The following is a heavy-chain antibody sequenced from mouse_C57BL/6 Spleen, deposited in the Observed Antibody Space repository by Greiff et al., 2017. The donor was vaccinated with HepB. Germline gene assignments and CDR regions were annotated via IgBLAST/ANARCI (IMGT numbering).Heavy chain of an antibody. D-gene: IGHD1-1*01. Sequence: VQLQQSGAELARPGASVKMSCKASGYTFTSYTMHWVKQRPGQGLEWIGYINPSSGYTKYNQKFKDKATLTADKSSSTAYMQLSSLTSEDSAVYDCARGDYYGSSPWFAYWGQGTLVTVSA. CDR2: INPSSGYT. J-gene: IGHJ3*01. CDR1: GYTFTSYT. V-gene: IGHV1-4*01. CDR3: ARGDYYGSSPWFAY.